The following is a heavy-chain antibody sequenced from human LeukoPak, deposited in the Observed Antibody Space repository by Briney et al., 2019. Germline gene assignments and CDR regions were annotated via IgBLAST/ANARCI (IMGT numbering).Heavy chain of an antibody. CDR3: ARGANLWFGELLSNYNWFDP. D-gene: IGHD3-10*01. Sequence: GASVNGSCTASGGTFSSYAISWVRQAPGQGLEWMGGIIPIFGTANYSQKFQGRVTITADESTSTAYMELSSLRSEDTAVYYCARGANLWFGELLSNYNWFDPWGQGTLVTVSS. CDR2: IIPIFGTA. CDR1: GGTFSSYA. V-gene: IGHV1-69*01. J-gene: IGHJ5*02.